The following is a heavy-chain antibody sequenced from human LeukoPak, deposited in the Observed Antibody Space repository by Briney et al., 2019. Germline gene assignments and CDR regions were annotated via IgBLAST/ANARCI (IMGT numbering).Heavy chain of an antibody. CDR3: AGGAVAGSTDY. CDR2: IYYSGST. V-gene: IGHV4-59*01. D-gene: IGHD6-19*01. CDR1: GGSISTYY. Sequence: SETLSLTCTVSGGSISTYYWSWIRQPPGKGLEWIGYIYYSGSTNYNPSLKSRVSISVDTSKNQFSLKLSSVTAADSAVYYCAGGAVAGSTDYWGQGTLVTVSS. J-gene: IGHJ4*02.